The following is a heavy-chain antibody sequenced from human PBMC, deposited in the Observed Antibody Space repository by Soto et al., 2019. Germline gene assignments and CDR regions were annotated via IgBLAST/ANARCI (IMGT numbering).Heavy chain of an antibody. D-gene: IGHD6-19*01. Sequence: QITLKESGPTLVKPTQTLTLTCTFSGFSLTTSGVGVGWIRQPPGKALEWLALIYWNDEKRYSPSLKSRLTITKDTSRNQVVLTMTNMDPVDTATYYCAHRLRWLANFDYWGQGPLVTVSS. J-gene: IGHJ4*02. V-gene: IGHV2-5*01. CDR2: IYWNDEK. CDR3: AHRLRWLANFDY. CDR1: GFSLTTSGVG.